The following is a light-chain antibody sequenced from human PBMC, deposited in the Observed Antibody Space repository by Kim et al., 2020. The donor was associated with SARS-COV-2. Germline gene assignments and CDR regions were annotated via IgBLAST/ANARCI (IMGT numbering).Light chain of an antibody. J-gene: IGKJ5*01. CDR1: QSVSSY. Sequence: EIVLTQSPATLSLSPGERATLSCRASQSVSSYLAWYQQKPGQAPRLLIYDASNRAAGIPARFSGSGSGTDFTLTISSLEPEDFAVYYYCQRSNGTITFGQGTRLEIK. CDR3: CQRSNGTIT. CDR2: DAS. V-gene: IGKV3-11*01.